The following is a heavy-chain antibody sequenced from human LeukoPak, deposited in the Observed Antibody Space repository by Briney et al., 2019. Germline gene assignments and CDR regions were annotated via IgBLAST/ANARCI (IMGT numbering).Heavy chain of an antibody. J-gene: IGHJ3*02. Sequence: SETLSLTCTVSGGSISSYYWSWIRQPPGKGLEWIGYIYYSGSTNYNPSLKSRVTISVDTSKNQFSLKLSSVTAADTAVYYCARERPLYSSSWYEGFDIWGQGTMVTVSS. D-gene: IGHD6-13*01. CDR1: GGSISSYY. CDR3: ARERPLYSSSWYEGFDI. V-gene: IGHV4-59*01. CDR2: IYYSGST.